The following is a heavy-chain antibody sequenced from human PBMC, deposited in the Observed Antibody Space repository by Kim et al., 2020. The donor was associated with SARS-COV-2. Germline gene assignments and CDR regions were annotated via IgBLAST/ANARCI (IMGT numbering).Heavy chain of an antibody. CDR1: GFTFSGYE. D-gene: IGHD6-6*01. CDR2: ISSSGSTI. V-gene: IGHV3-48*03. CDR3: ARGAARPPLGY. Sequence: GGSLRLSCAASGFTFSGYEMNWVRQAPGKGLEWVSYISSSGSTIYYADSVKGRFTISRDNAKNSLYLQMNSLRAEDTAVYYCARGAARPPLGYWGQGTLVTVSS. J-gene: IGHJ4*02.